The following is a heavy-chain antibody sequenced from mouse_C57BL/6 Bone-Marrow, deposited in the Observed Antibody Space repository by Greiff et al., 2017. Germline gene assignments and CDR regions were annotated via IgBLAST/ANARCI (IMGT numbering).Heavy chain of an antibody. J-gene: IGHJ2*01. D-gene: IGHD3-2*02. Sequence: EVKLQESGGGLVKPGGSLKLSCAASGFTFSDYGMHWVRPAPEKGLEWVAYISSGSSTIFYADTVKGRFTISRDNAKNTLFLQMTSLRSEDTAMYYCARLGLRWDYFDYWGQGTTLTVSS. CDR2: ISSGSSTI. CDR3: ARLGLRWDYFDY. CDR1: GFTFSDYG. V-gene: IGHV5-17*01.